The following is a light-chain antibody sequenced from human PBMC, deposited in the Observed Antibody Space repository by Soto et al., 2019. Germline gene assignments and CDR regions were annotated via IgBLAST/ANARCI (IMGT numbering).Light chain of an antibody. J-gene: IGKJ4*01. CDR1: QSVSSNF. CDR2: GAS. CDR3: QQYVTYPLT. V-gene: IGKV3-20*01. Sequence: PGERATLSCRASQSVSSNFLAWYQHKPGQAPRLLIYGASSRATGIPDRFSGSGSGTDFTLTISRLDPEDFAVYYCQQYVTYPLTFGGGTKVDIK.